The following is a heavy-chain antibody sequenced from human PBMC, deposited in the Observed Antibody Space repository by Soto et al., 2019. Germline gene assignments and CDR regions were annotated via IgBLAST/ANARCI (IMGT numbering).Heavy chain of an antibody. CDR2: IIPIFGTA. J-gene: IGHJ6*02. Sequence: SVKVSCKASGGTFSSYAISWVRQAPGQGLEWMGGIIPIFGTANYAQKFQGRVTITADESTSTAYMELSSLRSEDTAVYYCARGKYQLLSIAAAVRYYYYGMDFWGQG. CDR3: ARGKYQLLSIAAAVRYYYYGMDF. D-gene: IGHD2-2*01. V-gene: IGHV1-69*13. CDR1: GGTFSSYA.